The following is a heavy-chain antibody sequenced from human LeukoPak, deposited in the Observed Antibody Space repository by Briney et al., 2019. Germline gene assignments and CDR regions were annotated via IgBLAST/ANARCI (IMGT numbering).Heavy chain of an antibody. CDR1: GFTFSDYN. CDR3: ARKMATITRYYYYYMDV. J-gene: IGHJ6*03. V-gene: IGHV3-11*04. Sequence: GGSLRLSCAASGFTFSDYNMRWIRQAPGKGLEWVSSISRSGSTKYYADSVKGRFTISRDNAKNSLFLQMNSLGAEDTAVYYCARKMATITRYYYYYMDVWGKGTTVTVSS. D-gene: IGHD5-24*01. CDR2: ISRSGSTK.